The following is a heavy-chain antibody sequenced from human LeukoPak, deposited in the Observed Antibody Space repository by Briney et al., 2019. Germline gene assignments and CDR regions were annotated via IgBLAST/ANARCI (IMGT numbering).Heavy chain of an antibody. D-gene: IGHD5-12*01. CDR1: GFTFSSYA. J-gene: IGHJ4*02. CDR2: ISGSGGST. CDR3: ARDILDGYSGPDY. V-gene: IGHV3-23*01. Sequence: GGSLRLSCAASGFTFSSYAMSWVRQAPGKGLEWVSAISGSGGSTYYADSVKGRFTISRDNSKNTLYLQMNSLRAEDTAVYYCARDILDGYSGPDYWGQGTLVTVSS.